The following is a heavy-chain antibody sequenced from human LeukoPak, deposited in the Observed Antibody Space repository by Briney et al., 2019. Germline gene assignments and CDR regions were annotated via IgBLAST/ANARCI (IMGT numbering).Heavy chain of an antibody. D-gene: IGHD3-3*01. CDR2: XNPXSGXT. J-gene: IGHJ6*03. V-gene: IGHV1-8*01. Sequence: ASVKVSCKASGYTFTNYDINXXXXXXXXXXXXXXXXNPXSGXTGYAQKFRXXVTXTXDTSISTAYMELSSLKSEDTAVYYCARGPNYDFWGGNYYYYMDVWGKGTTVTVSS. CDR1: GYTFTNYD. CDR3: ARGPNYDFWGGNYYYYMDV.